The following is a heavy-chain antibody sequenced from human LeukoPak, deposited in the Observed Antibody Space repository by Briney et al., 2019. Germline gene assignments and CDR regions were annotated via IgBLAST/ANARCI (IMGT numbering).Heavy chain of an antibody. CDR1: GFTFSSYA. J-gene: IGHJ4*02. Sequence: PGGSLRLSCAASGFTFSSYAMSWVRQAPGKGLEWVSLISGDGGSTYYADSVKGRFTISRDNSKNSLYLQMNSLRTEDTALYYCAKDVGYGDYAAGYWGQGTLVTASS. CDR2: ISGDGGST. D-gene: IGHD4-17*01. V-gene: IGHV3-43*02. CDR3: AKDVGYGDYAAGY.